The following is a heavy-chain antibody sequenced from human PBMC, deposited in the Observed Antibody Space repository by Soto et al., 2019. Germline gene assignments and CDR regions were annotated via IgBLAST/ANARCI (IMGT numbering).Heavy chain of an antibody. CDR2: IWYDGTKK. CDR3: ARDVVTAVAGSVNWFDP. J-gene: IGHJ5*02. CDR1: GFSLRTYG. V-gene: IGHV3-33*01. Sequence: GGSLRLSCAASGFSLRTYGMQWLRRAPGKGLEWVAFIWYDGTKKFYANSVKGRSTISKDNSNNILYLQMSGLRAEDTAVYYCARDVVTAVAGSVNWFDPWGQGTLVTVSS. D-gene: IGHD6-19*01.